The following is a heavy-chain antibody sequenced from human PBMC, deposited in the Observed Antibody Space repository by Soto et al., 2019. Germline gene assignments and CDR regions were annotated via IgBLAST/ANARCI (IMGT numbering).Heavy chain of an antibody. CDR2: ISYDGSNK. CDR3: ANIGGYCSSTSCYVGRGIYYYYGMDV. J-gene: IGHJ6*02. Sequence: GGSLRLSCAASGFTFSSYGMHWVRQAPGKGLEWVAVISYDGSNKYYADSVKGRFTTSRDNSKNTLYLQMNSLRAEDTAVYYCANIGGYCSSTSCYVGRGIYYYYGMDVWGQGTTVTAP. D-gene: IGHD2-2*01. CDR1: GFTFSSYG. V-gene: IGHV3-30*18.